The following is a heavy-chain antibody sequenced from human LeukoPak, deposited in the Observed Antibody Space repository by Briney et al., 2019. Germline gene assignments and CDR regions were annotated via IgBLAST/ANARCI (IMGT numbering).Heavy chain of an antibody. J-gene: IGHJ5*02. CDR1: GFTFSDYY. CDR3: ARPLGTGAFGELS. Sequence: PGGSLRLSCAASGFTFSDYYMSWIRQAPGKGLERVSYISSSSSYTNYADSVKGRFTISRDNAKNSLYLQMNSLGAEDTAVYYCARPLGTGAFGELSWGQGTLVTVSS. CDR2: ISSSSSYT. D-gene: IGHD3-10*01. V-gene: IGHV3-11*06.